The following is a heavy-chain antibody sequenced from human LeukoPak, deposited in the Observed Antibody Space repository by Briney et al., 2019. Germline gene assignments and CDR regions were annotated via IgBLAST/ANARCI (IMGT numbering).Heavy chain of an antibody. D-gene: IGHD6-13*01. J-gene: IGHJ4*02. Sequence: GGSLRLSCAASGFTVSSNYMSWVRQAPGKGLEWVSVISGSGGSTYYADSVKGRFTISRDNSKNTLYLQMNSLRAEDTAVYYCARGFHAIQQLAFDYWGQGTLVTVSS. V-gene: IGHV3-53*01. CDR2: ISGSGGST. CDR3: ARGFHAIQQLAFDY. CDR1: GFTVSSNY.